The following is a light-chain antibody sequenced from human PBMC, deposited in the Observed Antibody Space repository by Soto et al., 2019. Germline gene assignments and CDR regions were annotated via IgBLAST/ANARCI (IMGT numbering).Light chain of an antibody. V-gene: IGKV4-1*01. CDR1: EIVLSISNNNNY. Sequence: VLRTQCPDSLTEYLGERATINSKSSEIVLSISNNNNYLAWYQQKPGQPPKLLIYWASTRESGVPDRFSGSGSGTDFTLTISSLQAEDVAVYYCQQYYSTPRTFGQGTKVDIK. CDR2: WAS. J-gene: IGKJ1*01. CDR3: QQYYSTPRT.